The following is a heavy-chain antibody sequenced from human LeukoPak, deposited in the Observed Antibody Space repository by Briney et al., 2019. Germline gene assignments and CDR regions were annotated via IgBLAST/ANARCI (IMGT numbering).Heavy chain of an antibody. J-gene: IGHJ4*02. Sequence: SETLSLTCTVSGGSISSYYWSWIRQPPGKGLEGIGYIYYSGSTNYNPSLKSRVTISVDTSKNQFSLKLSSVTAADTAVYYCARDSFTYYDYVWGSYRSPGTFDYWGQGTLVTVSS. CDR2: IYYSGST. CDR3: ARDSFTYYDYVWGSYRSPGTFDY. CDR1: GGSISSYY. D-gene: IGHD3-16*02. V-gene: IGHV4-59*01.